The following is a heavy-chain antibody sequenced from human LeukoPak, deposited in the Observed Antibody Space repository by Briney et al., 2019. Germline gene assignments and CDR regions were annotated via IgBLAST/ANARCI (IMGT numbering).Heavy chain of an antibody. V-gene: IGHV4-59*01. D-gene: IGHD1/OR15-1a*01. J-gene: IGHJ4*02. Sequence: SETLSLTCTVSGGSISSYYWSWIRQPPGKGLEWIGYISYRGSTNYNASLKSRVTISVDTSKNQFSLKLTSVTAADTAVYYCARAPTNWGQGILVTVSS. CDR2: ISYRGST. CDR3: ARAPTN. CDR1: GGSISSYY.